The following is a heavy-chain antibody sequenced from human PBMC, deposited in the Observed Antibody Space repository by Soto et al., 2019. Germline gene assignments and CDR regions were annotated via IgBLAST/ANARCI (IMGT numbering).Heavy chain of an antibody. CDR3: ARGGPAAPRMYYYYYYMDV. CDR2: IYYSGRT. Sequence: QVQLQESGPGLVKPSQTLSLTCTVSGGSISSGGYYWSWIRQHPGTGLEWIGYIYYSGRTYYNPSLDSRLTIIVDASKNQFSLKLSSVTAADTAVYYCARGGPAAPRMYYYYYYMDVWGKGTTVTVCS. V-gene: IGHV4-31*03. D-gene: IGHD2-2*01. J-gene: IGHJ6*03. CDR1: GGSISSGGYY.